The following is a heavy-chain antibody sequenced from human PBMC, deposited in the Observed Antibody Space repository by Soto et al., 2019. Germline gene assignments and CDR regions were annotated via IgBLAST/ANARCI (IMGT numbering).Heavy chain of an antibody. Sequence: PGESLKISCKTSGYSFISYWVAWVRQKPGKGLEWMGTFYPGDSTSTYSPSFQGQVTISVDKSISTAYLHLSSLKASDTPMYYCARIIGYCRNNDCSWTFDIWGQGTTVTVSS. V-gene: IGHV5-51*01. D-gene: IGHD2-2*03. CDR2: FYPGDSTS. CDR1: GYSFISYW. CDR3: ARIIGYCRNNDCSWTFDI. J-gene: IGHJ3*02.